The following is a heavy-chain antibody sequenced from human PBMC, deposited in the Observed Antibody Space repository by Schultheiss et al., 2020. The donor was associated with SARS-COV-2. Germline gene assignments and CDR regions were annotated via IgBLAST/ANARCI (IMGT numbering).Heavy chain of an antibody. V-gene: IGHV1-2*06. CDR3: AKDSQLAYIAWDYYYYMDV. J-gene: IGHJ6*03. Sequence: ALVKVSCKASGYTFIGYYIHWVRQAPGQGLEWMGRINPNTGATNYAQKFQGRVIMTRDTSISTAYMELSRLTSDDTALYYCAKDSQLAYIAWDYYYYMDVWGKGTAVTVSS. CDR2: INPNTGAT. D-gene: IGHD6-13*01. CDR1: GYTFIGYY.